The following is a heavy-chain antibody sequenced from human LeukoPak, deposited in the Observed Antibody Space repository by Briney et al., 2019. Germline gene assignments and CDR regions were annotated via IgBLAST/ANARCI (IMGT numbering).Heavy chain of an antibody. V-gene: IGHV1-18*01. CDR3: VRGTGY. J-gene: IGHJ4*02. CDR1: GYTFSCHG. CDR2: ISGYNDNT. Sequence: GASVKVSCKTSGYTFSCHGISWVRQAPGQGLEWMGWISGYNDNTDYVEKFQGRVTMTTDPSTSTAYMELRSLRSDDTAVYYCVRGTGYWGQGTLVTVSS.